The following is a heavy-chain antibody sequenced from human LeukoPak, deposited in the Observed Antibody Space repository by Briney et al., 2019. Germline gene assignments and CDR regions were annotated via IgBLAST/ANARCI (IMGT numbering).Heavy chain of an antibody. Sequence: GESLKISCKGSGYSFTNYWLGWVRQMPGKGLEWMGIINPADSDTRYSPSFQGQVTISADKSISTAYLQWSSLKASDTAMYYCARSTGSGSYRGAFDPWGQGTLVTVSS. J-gene: IGHJ5*02. D-gene: IGHD3-10*01. V-gene: IGHV5-51*01. CDR2: INPADSDT. CDR3: ARSTGSGSYRGAFDP. CDR1: GYSFTNYW.